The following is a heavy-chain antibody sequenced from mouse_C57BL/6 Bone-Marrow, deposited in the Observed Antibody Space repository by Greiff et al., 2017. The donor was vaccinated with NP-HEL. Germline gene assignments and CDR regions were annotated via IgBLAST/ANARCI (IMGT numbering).Heavy chain of an antibody. D-gene: IGHD1-1*01. CDR1: GYTFTDYY. J-gene: IGHJ3*01. V-gene: IGHV1-26*01. Sequence: EVQLQQSGPELVKPGASVKISCKASGYTFTDYYMNWVKQSHGKSLEWIGDINPNNGGTSYNQKFKGKATLTVDKSPSTAYMELRSLTSEDSAVYYCARPLIYYYGTPFAYWGQGTLVTVSA. CDR3: ARPLIYYYGTPFAY. CDR2: INPNNGGT.